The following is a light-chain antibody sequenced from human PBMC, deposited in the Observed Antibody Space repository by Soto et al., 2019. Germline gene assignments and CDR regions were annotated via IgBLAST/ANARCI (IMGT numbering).Light chain of an antibody. CDR3: QQYNKWPRT. J-gene: IGKJ1*01. Sequence: MTQSPSTLSASVGDRVTITCRASQSVSSRLAWYQHKPGQAPRLLIYDASTRATGIPARFSGSGSGTDFTLTISSLQSQDFAVYYCQQYNKWPRTFGQGTKVDIK. CDR1: QSVSSR. CDR2: DAS. V-gene: IGKV3-15*01.